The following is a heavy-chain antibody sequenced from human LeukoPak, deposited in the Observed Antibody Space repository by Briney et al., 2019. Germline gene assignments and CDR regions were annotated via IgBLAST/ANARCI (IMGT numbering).Heavy chain of an antibody. Sequence: ASVKVSCKASGYTFTSYAMNWVRQAPGQGLEWMGIINPSGGSTSYAQKFQGRVTMTRDTSTSTVYMELSSLRSEDTAVYYCARGHYYGSGSYYNPYYFDYWGQGTLVTVSS. D-gene: IGHD3-10*01. CDR1: GYTFTSYA. CDR2: INPSGGST. J-gene: IGHJ4*02. CDR3: ARGHYYGSGSYYNPYYFDY. V-gene: IGHV1-46*01.